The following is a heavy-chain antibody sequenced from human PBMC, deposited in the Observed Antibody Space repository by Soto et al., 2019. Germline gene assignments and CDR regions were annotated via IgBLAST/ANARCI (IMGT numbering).Heavy chain of an antibody. Sequence: SETLSLTSTVSGGSISSYYWSWIRQPPGKGLEWIGYIYYSGSTNYNPSLKSRVTISVDTSKNQFSLKLSSVTAADTAVYYCARSGDDFWRGYYTPYYFDYWGQGTLVTVSS. CDR1: GGSISSYY. D-gene: IGHD3-3*01. V-gene: IGHV4-59*01. J-gene: IGHJ4*02. CDR3: ARSGDDFWRGYYTPYYFDY. CDR2: IYYSGST.